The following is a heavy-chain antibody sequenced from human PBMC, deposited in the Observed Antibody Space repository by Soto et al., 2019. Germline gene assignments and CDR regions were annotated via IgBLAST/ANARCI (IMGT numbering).Heavy chain of an antibody. Sequence: PGGSLRLSCAASGFTFRNYAMNWVRQAPGKGLEWVSGISSSGDDTYHADSVKGRFTISRENSKNTLFLQMNYLRAEDTAVYYCAKDYPGEWTTVHPWGQGTLVTVSS. CDR3: AKDYPGEWTTVHP. CDR1: GFTFRNYA. J-gene: IGHJ5*02. D-gene: IGHD4-17*01. CDR2: ISSSGDDT. V-gene: IGHV3-23*01.